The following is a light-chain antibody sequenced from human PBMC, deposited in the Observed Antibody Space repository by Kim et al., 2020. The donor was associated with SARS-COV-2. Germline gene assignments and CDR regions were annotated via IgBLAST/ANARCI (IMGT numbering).Light chain of an antibody. CDR2: DVT. V-gene: IGLV2-14*03. CDR1: TSDGGGYNA. CDR3: SSYTTTTTLVFV. Sequence: SLPVLCTGTTSDGGGYNAVSWSQQPPGKAPKLIILDVTNRPSGVSHRFSGSKSGNTASLTISGLQAEDEAHYYCSSYTTTTTLVFVFGGGTKVTVL. J-gene: IGLJ1*01.